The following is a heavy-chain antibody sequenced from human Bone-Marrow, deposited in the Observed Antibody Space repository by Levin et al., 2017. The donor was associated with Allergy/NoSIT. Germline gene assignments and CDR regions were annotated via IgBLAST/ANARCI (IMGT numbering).Heavy chain of an antibody. V-gene: IGHV3-21*01. J-gene: IGHJ4*02. Sequence: NPGGSLRLSCAASGFMFSNSSMAWVRQAPGRGPEWVASLSGSGSYRYYADSVKGRFTISRDNAKKSLFLQMNSLRGEDTAIYYCVRDRHYYDSSGSFVPGPNDSWGQGTLLTVSS. D-gene: IGHD3-22*01. CDR2: LSGSGSYR. CDR1: GFMFSNSS. CDR3: VRDRHYYDSSGSFVPGPNDS.